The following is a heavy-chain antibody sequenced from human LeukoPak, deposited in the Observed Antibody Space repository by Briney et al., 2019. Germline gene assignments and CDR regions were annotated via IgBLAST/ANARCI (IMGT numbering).Heavy chain of an antibody. CDR1: GYSFTSYG. Sequence: ASVKVSCKASGYSFTSYGLSWVRQAPGQGLGWMGWISAYNGNTNYVQKLQGRVTMTTDTSTSTAYMELRSLRSDDTAVYYCAREGGGTPYYFDSWGQGTLVTVSS. V-gene: IGHV1-18*01. CDR3: AREGGGTPYYFDS. J-gene: IGHJ4*02. CDR2: ISAYNGNT. D-gene: IGHD1-14*01.